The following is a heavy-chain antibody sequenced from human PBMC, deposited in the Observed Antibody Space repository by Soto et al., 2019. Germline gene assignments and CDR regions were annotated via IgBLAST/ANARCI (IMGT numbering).Heavy chain of an antibody. J-gene: IGHJ4*02. Sequence: PGGSLRLSCTYSGFSFNTYVMDWVRQAPGKGLEWVARILYDGSKEYYADPVKGRFTISRDNSKNTLYLQMDRLRVEDTAVYFCAKGLALMADHWGQGTPVTVSS. CDR1: GFSFNTYV. V-gene: IGHV3-30*18. CDR3: AKGLALMADH. D-gene: IGHD2-21*01. CDR2: ILYDGSKE.